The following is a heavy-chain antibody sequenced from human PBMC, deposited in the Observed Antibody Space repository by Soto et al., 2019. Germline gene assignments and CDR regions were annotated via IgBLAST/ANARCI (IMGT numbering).Heavy chain of an antibody. CDR2: ISGYNGNT. CDR3: ARVAERIQSRQERFDS. J-gene: IGHJ5*01. CDR1: GYSLTSYG. Sequence: ASVKVSCKASGYSLTSYGISWVRQAPGQGLEWMGWISGYNGNTNYQQKFQGRVTMTTDTSTKTAYMELRSLRPDDTAVYYCARVAERIQSRQERFDSFGQGTLVTVSS. V-gene: IGHV1-18*01. D-gene: IGHD5-18*01.